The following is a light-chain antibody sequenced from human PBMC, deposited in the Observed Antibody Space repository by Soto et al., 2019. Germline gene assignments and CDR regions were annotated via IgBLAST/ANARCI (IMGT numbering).Light chain of an antibody. CDR1: QSVSSSY. CDR3: QQYGSSPPWT. Sequence: EIVLTQSPGTLSLSPGERATLSCRASQSVSSSYLAWYQQKPGQAPRLLIYGGSSRATGIPDRFSGSGSGTDFTLTISRLEPEDFAVYYGQQYGSSPPWTFGQGTKVEIK. V-gene: IGKV3-20*01. CDR2: GGS. J-gene: IGKJ1*01.